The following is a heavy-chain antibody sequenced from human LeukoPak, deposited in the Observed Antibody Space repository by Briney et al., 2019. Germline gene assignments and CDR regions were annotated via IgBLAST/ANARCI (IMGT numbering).Heavy chain of an antibody. J-gene: IGHJ3*02. V-gene: IGHV1-69*13. CDR2: IIPIFGTA. CDR3: ATGTSFNDAFDI. Sequence: ASVKVSCKASGGNFSNYALSWVRQAPGQGLEWMGGIIPIFGTANYAQKFQGRVTITADESTSTAYMELSSLRSEDTAVYYCATGTSFNDAFDIWGQGTMVTVSS. CDR1: GGNFSNYA.